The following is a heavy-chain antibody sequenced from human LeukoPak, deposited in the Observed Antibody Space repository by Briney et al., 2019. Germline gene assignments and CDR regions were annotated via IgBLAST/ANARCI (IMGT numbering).Heavy chain of an antibody. CDR2: IYYSGST. CDR1: GGSMKDYY. CDR3: ARARIVVVVAATRNYYYYYMDV. V-gene: IGHV4-59*01. D-gene: IGHD2-15*01. J-gene: IGHJ6*03. Sequence: PSETLSLTCSVSGGSMKDYYWSWIRQPPGKGLEWIGYIYYSGSTNYNPSLKSRVTISVDTSKNQFSLKLSSVTAADTAVYYCARARIVVVVAATRNYYYYYMDVWGKGTTVTVSS.